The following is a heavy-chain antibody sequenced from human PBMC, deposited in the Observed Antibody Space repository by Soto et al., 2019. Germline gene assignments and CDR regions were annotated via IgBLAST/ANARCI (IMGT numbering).Heavy chain of an antibody. D-gene: IGHD6-19*01. CDR1: GFTFSSYG. V-gene: IGHV3-33*01. CDR3: ARDRYSSGWYDLDY. Sequence: QVQLVESGGGVVQPGRSLRLSCAASGFTFSSYGMHWVRQAPGKGLEWVAVIWDDGSNKYYADSVKGRFTISRDNSKNTLYLQMNSLRVADTAVYYCARDRYSSGWYDLDYWGQGTLVTVSS. CDR2: IWDDGSNK. J-gene: IGHJ4*02.